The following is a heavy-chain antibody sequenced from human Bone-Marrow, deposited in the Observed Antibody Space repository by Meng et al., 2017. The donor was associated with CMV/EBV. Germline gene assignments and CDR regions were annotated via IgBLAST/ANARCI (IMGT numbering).Heavy chain of an antibody. CDR1: RFTFSSYA. D-gene: IGHD3-10*01. CDR2: ISYDGSNK. J-gene: IGHJ3*02. CDR3: ARGTETLWRTRGAFDI. Sequence: GGSLRLSCAASRFTFSSYAMHWVRQAPGKGLEWVAVISYDGSNKYYADSVEGRFTISRDNSKNTLYLQMNSLRAEDTAVYYCARGTETLWRTRGAFDIWGQGTMVTVSS. V-gene: IGHV3-30*04.